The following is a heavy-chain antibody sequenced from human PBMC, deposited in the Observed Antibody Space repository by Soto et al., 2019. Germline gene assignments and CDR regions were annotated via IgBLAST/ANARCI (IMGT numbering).Heavy chain of an antibody. CDR3: AREEDGYLAHCFDP. CDR2: TYYRSKWYN. Sequence: SQTLSLTCAISGDSVSSNSAAWNWTRQSPSRGLEWLGRTYYRSKWYNDYAVSVKSRITINPDTSKNQFSLQLNSVTPEDTAVYYCAREEDGYLAHCFDPWGQGILVTVS. J-gene: IGHJ5*02. CDR1: GDSVSSNSAA. D-gene: IGHD5-18*01. V-gene: IGHV6-1*01.